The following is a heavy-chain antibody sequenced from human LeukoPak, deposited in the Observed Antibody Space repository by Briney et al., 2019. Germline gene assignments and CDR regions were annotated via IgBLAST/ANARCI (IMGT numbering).Heavy chain of an antibody. CDR2: INPNSGGT. CDR1: GYTFTGYY. Sequence: ASVKVSCKASGYTFTGYYIHWVRQAPGQGLEWMGWINPNSGGTNYAQKFQGRVTMTRDTSISTAYMELSRLRSDDTAVYYCARGAHYHDSSEGYDYWGQGTLVTVSS. CDR3: ARGAHYHDSSEGYDY. V-gene: IGHV1-2*02. J-gene: IGHJ4*02. D-gene: IGHD3-22*01.